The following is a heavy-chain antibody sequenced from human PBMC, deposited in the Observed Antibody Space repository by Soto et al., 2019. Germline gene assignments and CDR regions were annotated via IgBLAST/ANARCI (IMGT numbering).Heavy chain of an antibody. CDR1: GFTFSNYA. CDR2: ISDDGNNK. D-gene: IGHD3-22*01. CDR3: ARPYYYDRSGTLYPFDN. J-gene: IGHJ4*02. Sequence: PGGSLRLSCAASGFTFSNYAMNWVRQAPGKELEWVSFISDDGNNKYQSDSVKGRFTISRDNSKSTLYLQMNSLRAEDTAVYYCARPYYYDRSGTLYPFDNWGQGALVTVSS. V-gene: IGHV3-30-3*01.